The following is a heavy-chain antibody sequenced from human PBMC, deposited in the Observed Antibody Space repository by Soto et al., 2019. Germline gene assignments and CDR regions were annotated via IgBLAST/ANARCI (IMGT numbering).Heavy chain of an antibody. CDR3: ARAPARGYSYGYRGFDY. Sequence: PGGSLRLSCAASGFTFSSYAMHWVRQAPGKGLEWVAVISYDGSNKYYADSVKGRFTISRDNSKNTLYLQMNSLRAEDTAVYYCARAPARGYSYGYRGFDYWGQGTLVTVSS. CDR1: GFTFSSYA. D-gene: IGHD5-18*01. CDR2: ISYDGSNK. V-gene: IGHV3-30-3*01. J-gene: IGHJ4*02.